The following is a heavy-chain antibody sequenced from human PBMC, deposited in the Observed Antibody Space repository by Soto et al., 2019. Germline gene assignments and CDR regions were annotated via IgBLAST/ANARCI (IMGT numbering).Heavy chain of an antibody. CDR2: ISKSGDST. CDR1: GVTFTSYA. Sequence: EVQLLESGGGLVQPGGSLRLSCAASGVTFTSYAMTWVRQVPGEGLQWVSSISKSGDSTYYADSVKGRFTTSRDNSKNTLYLQMNSLRAEDTAIYYCAKGSFGFDYWGQGTRVTVSS. CDR3: AKGSFGFDY. J-gene: IGHJ4*02. V-gene: IGHV3-23*01. D-gene: IGHD3-10*01.